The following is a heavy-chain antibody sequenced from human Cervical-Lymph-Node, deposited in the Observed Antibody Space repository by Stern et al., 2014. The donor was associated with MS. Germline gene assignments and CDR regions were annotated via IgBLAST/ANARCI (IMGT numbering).Heavy chain of an antibody. J-gene: IGHJ6*02. CDR2: IITIFGTA. CDR3: ASTTGTPFFYGMDV. Sequence: VQLLESGAEVKKPGSSVKVSCKASGGTFSSYAINWVRQVPGQGLEWMGGIITIFGTANYAQKFQGRVTITADASTSTASMKLSRLRSEATAVYYWASTTGTPFFYGMDVWGQGTTVTVSS. D-gene: IGHD1-1*01. CDR1: GGTFSSYA. V-gene: IGHV1-69*01.